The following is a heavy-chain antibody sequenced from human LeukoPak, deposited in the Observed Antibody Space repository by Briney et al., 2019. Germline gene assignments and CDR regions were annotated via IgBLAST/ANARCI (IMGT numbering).Heavy chain of an antibody. CDR1: GGSINSYY. D-gene: IGHD3-22*01. CDR2: IYHRGST. CDR3: ASGHYYDSSDYPGY. V-gene: IGHV4-59*01. Sequence: PSETLSLTCTVSGGSINSYYWSWIRQPPGKGLEWIGHIYHRGSTNYNPSLKSRVTISVYMSKNQFSLKLSSVTAADTAVYYCASGHYYDSSDYPGYWGQGTLVTVSS. J-gene: IGHJ4*02.